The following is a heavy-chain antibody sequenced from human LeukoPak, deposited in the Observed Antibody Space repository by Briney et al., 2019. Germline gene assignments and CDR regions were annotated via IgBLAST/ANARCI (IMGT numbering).Heavy chain of an antibody. CDR3: AKEGGYCSGGGCYHNWFDP. V-gene: IGHV3-30*18. Sequence: GGSLRLSCAASGFTFSSYGMHWVRQAPGKGLEWVAVISYDGSNKYYADSVKGRFTISRDNSKNTLYLQMNSLRAEDTAVYYCAKEGGYCSGGGCYHNWFDPWGQGTLVTVSS. J-gene: IGHJ5*02. D-gene: IGHD2-15*01. CDR1: GFTFSSYG. CDR2: ISYDGSNK.